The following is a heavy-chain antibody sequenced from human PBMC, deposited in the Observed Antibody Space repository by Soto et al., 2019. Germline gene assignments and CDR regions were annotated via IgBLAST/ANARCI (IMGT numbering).Heavy chain of an antibody. Sequence: QLQLQESGPGLVKPSETLSLTCTVSGGSISSSSYYWGWIRQPPGKGLEWIGSIYYSGSTYYNPSLKSRVTISVDTSKNQFSLQLSSVTAADTAVYYCARHQGDYDFWSGYYTDYWGQGTLVTVSS. J-gene: IGHJ4*02. CDR1: GGSISSSSYY. V-gene: IGHV4-39*01. D-gene: IGHD3-3*01. CDR2: IYYSGST. CDR3: ARHQGDYDFWSGYYTDY.